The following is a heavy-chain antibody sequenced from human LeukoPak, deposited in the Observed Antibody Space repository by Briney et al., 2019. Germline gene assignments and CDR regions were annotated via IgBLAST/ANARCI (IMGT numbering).Heavy chain of an antibody. CDR2: IRYDGRNK. CDR1: GLHLSRFG. CDR3: ATPTYYYGSGSYYNPLDY. Sequence: GGAFRLSCAASGLHLSRFGMHLVAQAPGKGLEWVGFIRYDGRNKYYADSVKRRFTISRDNSKTTLYLQMNSLRAEDTAVYYCATPTYYYGSGSYYNPLDYWGQGTLVTVSS. D-gene: IGHD3-10*01. V-gene: IGHV3-30*02. J-gene: IGHJ4*02.